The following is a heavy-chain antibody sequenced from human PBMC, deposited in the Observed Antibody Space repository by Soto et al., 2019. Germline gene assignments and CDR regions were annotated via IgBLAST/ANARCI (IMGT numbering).Heavy chain of an antibody. CDR3: ARGPDKVVVVPAALYSRFDY. V-gene: IGHV3-30-3*01. CDR1: GFTFSSYA. CDR2: ISYDGSNK. D-gene: IGHD2-2*01. Sequence: GGSLRLSCAASGFTFSSYAMHWVRQAPGKGLEWVAVISYDGSNKYYADSVKGRFTISRDDSKNTLYLQMNSLRAEDTAVYYCARGPDKVVVVPAALYSRFDYWGQGTLVTVSS. J-gene: IGHJ4*02.